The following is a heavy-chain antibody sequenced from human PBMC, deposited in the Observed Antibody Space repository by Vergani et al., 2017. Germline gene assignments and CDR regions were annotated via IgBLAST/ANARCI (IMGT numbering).Heavy chain of an antibody. V-gene: IGHV4-61*01. D-gene: IGHD1-26*01. J-gene: IGHJ6*02. CDR2: IYYSGST. Sequence: QVQLQESGPGLVKPSETLSLTCTVSGGSVSSGSYYWSWIRQPPGKGLEWIGYIYYSGSTNYNPSLKSRVTISVDTSKNQFSLKLSSVTAADTAVYYCARIRGAQYGMDVWGQGTTVTVSS. CDR1: GGSVSSGSYY. CDR3: ARIRGAQYGMDV.